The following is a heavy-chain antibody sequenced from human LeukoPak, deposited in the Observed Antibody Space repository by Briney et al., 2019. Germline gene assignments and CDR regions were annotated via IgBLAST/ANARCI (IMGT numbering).Heavy chain of an antibody. CDR2: INHSGST. CDR3: ARVLPVWGRDFYYYYYGMDV. V-gene: IGHV4-34*01. J-gene: IGHJ6*04. Sequence: TSETLSLTCAVYGGSFSGYYWSWIRQPPGKGLEWIGEINHSGSTNYNPSLKSRVTISVDTSKNQFSLKLGSVTAADTAVYYCARVLPVWGRDFYYYYYGMDVWGKGTTVTVSS. CDR1: GGSFSGYY. D-gene: IGHD3-16*01.